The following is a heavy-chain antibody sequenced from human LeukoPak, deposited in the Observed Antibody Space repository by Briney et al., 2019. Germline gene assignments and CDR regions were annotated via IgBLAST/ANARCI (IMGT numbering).Heavy chain of an antibody. D-gene: IGHD3-10*01. J-gene: IGHJ6*02. Sequence: SETLSLTCTVSGGSISSYYWSWIRQPPGKGLEWIGYIYYSGSTNYNPSLKSRVTISVDTSKNQFSLKLSSVAAADTAVYYCARMGLWFGERGNYYYGMDVWGQGTTVTVSS. V-gene: IGHV4-59*08. CDR3: ARMGLWFGERGNYYYGMDV. CDR1: GGSISSYY. CDR2: IYYSGST.